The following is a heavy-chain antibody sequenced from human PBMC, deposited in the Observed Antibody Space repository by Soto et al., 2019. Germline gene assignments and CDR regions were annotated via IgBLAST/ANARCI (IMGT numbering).Heavy chain of an antibody. V-gene: IGHV4-34*01. J-gene: IGHJ6*02. D-gene: IGHD1-1*01. CDR1: GGSLSDYY. Sequence: QVQLQKWGAGLLKPSETLSLTCAVSGGSLSDYYWPWIRQSPGKGLEWIGEIHPSGSTNYNPSLRSRVTISVDTSKNQFSLKLTSLTAADTAVYYCARGRDEYKLGNVWGHGTTVTVSS. CDR3: ARGRDEYKLGNV. CDR2: IHPSGST.